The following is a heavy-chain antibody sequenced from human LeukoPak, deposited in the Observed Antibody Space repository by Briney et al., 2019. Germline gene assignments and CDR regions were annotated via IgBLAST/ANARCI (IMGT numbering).Heavy chain of an antibody. CDR2: ISYDGSNK. J-gene: IGHJ3*02. CDR3: AKLPSTSGAFDI. D-gene: IGHD2-2*01. Sequence: GRSLRLSCAASGFTFSSYGMHWVRQAPGKGLEWVAVISYDGSNKYYADSVKGRFTISRDNSKNTLYLQMNSLRAEDTAVYYCAKLPSTSGAFDIWGQGTTVTVSS. V-gene: IGHV3-30*18. CDR1: GFTFSSYG.